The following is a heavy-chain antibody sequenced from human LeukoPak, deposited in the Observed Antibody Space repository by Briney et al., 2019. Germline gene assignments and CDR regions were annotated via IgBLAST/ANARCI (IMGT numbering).Heavy chain of an antibody. Sequence: ASVKVSCKASGYTFTSYGISWVRQAPGQGLEWMGWINPNSGGTNYTQKFQGRVTMTRDTSISTAYMDLSRLRSDDTAVYYCARDPEAGGGWYGGWFDPWGQGTLVTVSS. J-gene: IGHJ5*02. CDR3: ARDPEAGGGWYGGWFDP. V-gene: IGHV1-2*02. CDR1: GYTFTSYG. D-gene: IGHD6-19*01. CDR2: INPNSGGT.